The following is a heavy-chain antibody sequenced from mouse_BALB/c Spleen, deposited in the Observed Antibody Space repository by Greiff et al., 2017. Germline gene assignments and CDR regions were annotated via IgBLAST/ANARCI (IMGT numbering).Heavy chain of an antibody. CDR2: IDPYDSET. D-gene: IGHD1-1*01. CDR3: ARNYGSSYWYIDD. CDR1: GYTFPSYW. J-gene: IGHJ1*01. V-gene: IGHV1-52*01. Sequence: VQLQQPGAELVRPGASVKLSCKASGYTFPSYWMNWVKQRPEQGLEWIGRIDPYDSETHYNQKFKDKAILTVDKSSSTAYMQLSSLTSEDSAVYNGARNYGSSYWYIDDWGEGTTVTVSS.